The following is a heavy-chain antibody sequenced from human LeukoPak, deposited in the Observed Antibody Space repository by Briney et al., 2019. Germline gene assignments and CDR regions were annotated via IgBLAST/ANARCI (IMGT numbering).Heavy chain of an antibody. Sequence: ASVKVSCKASGYTFSSHNINWVRYVSGHGLEWMGWMRPDTGFTGYAQRFRGRVTMTRDTSTNTSYMELSSLRSDDTAVYCCARGGSRSGGSLRTFDSWGQGTLVIVSS. CDR2: MRPDTGFT. V-gene: IGHV1-8*01. J-gene: IGHJ4*02. CDR1: GYTFSSHN. D-gene: IGHD2-15*01. CDR3: ARGGSRSGGSLRTFDS.